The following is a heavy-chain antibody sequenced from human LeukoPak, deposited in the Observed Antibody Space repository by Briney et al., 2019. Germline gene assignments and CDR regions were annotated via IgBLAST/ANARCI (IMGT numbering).Heavy chain of an antibody. CDR1: GGSISSSTYY. V-gene: IGHV4-39*01. CDR3: ARHGSGWFNYFDY. CDR2: IYSSGFT. J-gene: IGHJ4*02. D-gene: IGHD6-19*01. Sequence: SETLSLTCTVSGGSISSSTYYWGWIRQTPGKGLEWIGSIYSSGFTYYNPSLNSRVTISVDTSKNQFSLKVISVTAADTAVYYCARHGSGWFNYFDYWGQGTLVTVSS.